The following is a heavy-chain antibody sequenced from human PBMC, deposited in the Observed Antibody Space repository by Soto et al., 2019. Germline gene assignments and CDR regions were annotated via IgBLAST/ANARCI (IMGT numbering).Heavy chain of an antibody. V-gene: IGHV3-23*01. J-gene: IGHJ4*02. D-gene: IGHD6-19*01. CDR3: ASRTSGWYFDY. CDR2: ISGSGGST. Sequence: EVQLLESGGGLVQPGGSLRLSCTDSGFTFSSYAMNWVRQAPGKGVEWVSVISGSGGSTYYADSVKGRFTISRDNSKNTLYLQMNSLRAEDTAVYYCASRTSGWYFDYWGQGTLVTVSS. CDR1: GFTFSSYA.